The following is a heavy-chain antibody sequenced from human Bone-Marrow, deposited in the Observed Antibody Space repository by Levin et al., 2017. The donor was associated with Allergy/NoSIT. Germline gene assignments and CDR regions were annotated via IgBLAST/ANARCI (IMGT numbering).Heavy chain of an antibody. CDR2: IYHSGST. D-gene: IGHD3-22*01. Sequence: GSLRLSCAVSGGSVTMSKWWSWVRQPPGKGLEWIGEIYHSGSTNYNPSLESRVTISVDKSKNQFSLKLSSVTAADTALYYCASSVYYSLDYWGQGTLVTVSS. CDR1: GGSVTMSKW. CDR3: ASSVYYSLDY. V-gene: IGHV4-4*02. J-gene: IGHJ4*02.